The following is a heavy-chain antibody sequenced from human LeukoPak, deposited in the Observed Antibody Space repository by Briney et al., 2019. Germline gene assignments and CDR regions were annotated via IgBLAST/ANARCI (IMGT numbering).Heavy chain of an antibody. Sequence: GRTLRLPRAGSEFTFSGYYMGWIRQSTGKRQEWVSYISSSGTTMEYAKSVKGRFTISRDNAKDSLYLQMNSLEAEDTAVYYCAKGHTYGMTWGQGTLVSVSS. D-gene: IGHD2-8*01. V-gene: IGHV3-11*01. J-gene: IGHJ5*02. CDR1: EFTFSGYY. CDR3: AKGHTYGMT. CDR2: ISSSGTTM.